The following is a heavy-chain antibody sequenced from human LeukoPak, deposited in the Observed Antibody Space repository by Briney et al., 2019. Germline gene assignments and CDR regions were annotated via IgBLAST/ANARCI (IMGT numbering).Heavy chain of an antibody. V-gene: IGHV3-30*03. CDR2: MSHDGSKK. CDR3: AMIVVVLSGGEAFDL. CDR1: GWSLSKFG. D-gene: IGHD3-22*01. Sequence: GRSLRLSCAASGWSLSKFGMHWVRQAPGKGLEWVAVMSHDGSKKFHADSVKGRFTISRDNSKNTLYLQMNSLRSEDTAVYYCAMIVVVLSGGEAFDLWGQGTMVTVSS. J-gene: IGHJ3*01.